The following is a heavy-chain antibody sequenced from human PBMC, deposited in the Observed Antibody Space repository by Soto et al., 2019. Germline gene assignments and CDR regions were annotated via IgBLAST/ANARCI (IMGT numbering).Heavy chain of an antibody. CDR2: IIPLFRTP. Sequence: QVQLVQSGAEMKEPGSSVKVSCMTSGGTFSSSGISWLRQAPGQGLEWMGGIIPLFRTPDYAQKFQGRVTIAADESTSTAYMELSSLRSEDTAVYYCARDNDRLQLGGNYYYILDVWGQGTTITVSS. CDR3: ARDNDRLQLGGNYYYILDV. CDR1: GGTFSSSG. D-gene: IGHD4-4*01. J-gene: IGHJ6*02. V-gene: IGHV1-69*12.